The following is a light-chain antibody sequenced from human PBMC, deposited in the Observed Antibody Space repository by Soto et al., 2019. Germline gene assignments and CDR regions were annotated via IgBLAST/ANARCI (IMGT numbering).Light chain of an antibody. V-gene: IGLV2-14*01. CDR3: NSYTSSRTYV. CDR2: DVS. CDR1: SSDVGGYNY. J-gene: IGLJ1*01. Sequence: QSALTQPASVSGSPGQSITIPCTGTSSDVGGYNYVSWYQQHPGKAPKLVIYDVSNRPSGVSNRFSGSKSGNTASLTISGLQAEDEADYYCNSYTSSRTYVFGTGTKVTVL.